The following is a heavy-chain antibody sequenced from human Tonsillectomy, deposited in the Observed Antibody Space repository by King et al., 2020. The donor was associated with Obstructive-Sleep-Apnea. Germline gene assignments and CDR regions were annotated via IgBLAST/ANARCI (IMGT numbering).Heavy chain of an antibody. CDR1: GGSISSYY. J-gene: IGHJ4*02. V-gene: IGHV4-59*01. CDR3: AREWVEYDDRSGKDSGGCDY. D-gene: IGHD3-22*01. Sequence: VQLQESGPGLVKPSETLSLTCTVSGGSISSYYWSWIRQPPGKGLEWIGYIYYSGSTNYNPSLKSRVTISLATSKNQFSLKLSSVTAADTAVYYCAREWVEYDDRSGKDSGGCDYWGEGTLVTVSS. CDR2: IYYSGST.